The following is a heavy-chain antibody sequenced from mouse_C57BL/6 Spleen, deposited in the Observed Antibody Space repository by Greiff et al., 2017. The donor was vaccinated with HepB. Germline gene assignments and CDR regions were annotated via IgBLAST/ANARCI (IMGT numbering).Heavy chain of an antibody. D-gene: IGHD1-1*01. V-gene: IGHV1-26*01. Sequence: EVQLQQSGPELVKPGASVKISCKASGYTFTDYYMNWVKQSHGKSLEWIGDINPNNGGTSYNQKFKGKATLTVDKSSSTAYMELRSLPSEDSAVYYCARSSGYYGSSYAMDYWGQGTSVTVSS. J-gene: IGHJ4*01. CDR3: ARSSGYYGSSYAMDY. CDR2: INPNNGGT. CDR1: GYTFTDYY.